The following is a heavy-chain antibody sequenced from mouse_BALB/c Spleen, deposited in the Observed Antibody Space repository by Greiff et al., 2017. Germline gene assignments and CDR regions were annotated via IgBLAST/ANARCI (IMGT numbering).Heavy chain of an antibody. J-gene: IGHJ4*01. CDR3: AREAVYYGNYGTAMDY. Sequence: VQLKESGPELVKPGASVKMSCKASGYTFTSYVMHWVKQKPGQGLEWIGYINPYNDGTKYNEKFKGKATLTSDKSSSTAYMELSSLTSEDSAVYYCAREAVYYGNYGTAMDYWGQGTSVTVSS. CDR2: INPYNDGT. V-gene: IGHV1-14*01. D-gene: IGHD2-1*01. CDR1: GYTFTSYV.